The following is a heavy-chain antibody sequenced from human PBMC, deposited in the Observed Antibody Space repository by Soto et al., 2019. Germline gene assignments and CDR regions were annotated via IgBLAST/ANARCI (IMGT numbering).Heavy chain of an antibody. CDR1: GFTFSSYG. D-gene: IGHD6-25*01. J-gene: IGHJ4*02. V-gene: IGHV3-30*18. Sequence: QVQLVESGGGVVQPGRSLRLSCAASGFTFSSYGMHWVRQAPGKGLEWVAFISYDGTNKYYADSVKGRFTISKDNSKNTLYLQMNSLRAEDTAVYHCAKDLAAYRGRKSPDYWGQGTLVTVSS. CDR3: AKDLAAYRGRKSPDY. CDR2: ISYDGTNK.